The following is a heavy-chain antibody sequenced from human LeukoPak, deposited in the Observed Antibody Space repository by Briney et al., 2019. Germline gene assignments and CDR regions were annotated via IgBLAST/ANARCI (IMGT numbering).Heavy chain of an antibody. CDR1: GGSLSGYY. CDR3: ARDEGDDGAFDI. V-gene: IGHV4-30-4*01. J-gene: IGHJ3*02. Sequence: SETLSLTCAVYGGSLSGYYWSWIRQPPGKGLERIGYIYYSGSTYYNPSLKSRVTISVDTSKNQFSLKLSSVTAADTAVYYCARDEGDDGAFDIWGQGTMVTVSS. D-gene: IGHD2-21*02. CDR2: IYYSGST.